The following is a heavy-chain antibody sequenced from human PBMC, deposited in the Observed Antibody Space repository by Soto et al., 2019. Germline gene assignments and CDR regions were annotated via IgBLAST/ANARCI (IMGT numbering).Heavy chain of an antibody. J-gene: IGHJ4*02. V-gene: IGHV4-31*03. Sequence: TLSLTCTVSGGSIRSGRYYWSWIRQHPGKGLEWIGYTHYSGSTYYNPSLKSRLSISVGTSKNQFSLKLSSVTAADTAVYYCAREGRNDYDSSGYCQWGRGALVTVSS. CDR1: GGSIRSGRYY. CDR3: AREGRNDYDSSGYCQ. D-gene: IGHD3-22*01. CDR2: THYSGST.